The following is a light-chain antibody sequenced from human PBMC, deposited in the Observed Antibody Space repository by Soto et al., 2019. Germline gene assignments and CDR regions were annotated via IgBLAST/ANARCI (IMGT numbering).Light chain of an antibody. J-gene: IGKJ4*01. CDR1: QSIGTY. CDR3: QQYYIYPPP. Sequence: AIRMTQSPSSFSASTGDRVTITCRASQSIGTYLAWYQQIPGRAPKLLIFAASTLQRGVPSRFSGSGSGTDFTLTISCLQSDDFATYYCQQYYIYPPPFGGETKVEIK. CDR2: AAS. V-gene: IGKV1-8*01.